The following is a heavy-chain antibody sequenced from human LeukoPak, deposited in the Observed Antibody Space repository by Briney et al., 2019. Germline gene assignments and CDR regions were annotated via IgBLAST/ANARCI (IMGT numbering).Heavy chain of an antibody. D-gene: IGHD3-22*01. Sequence: SETLSLTCTVSGDSISSSSHYWGWIRQPPGTGLEWIGSIYYTGYTYDNPSLRSRITMSVDTPKNQFSLKLSSVTAADTAVYYCARETYYYDSSGYYTDYWGQGTLVTVSS. CDR3: ARETYYYDSSGYYTDY. V-gene: IGHV4-39*07. CDR1: GDSISSSSHY. CDR2: IYYTGYT. J-gene: IGHJ4*02.